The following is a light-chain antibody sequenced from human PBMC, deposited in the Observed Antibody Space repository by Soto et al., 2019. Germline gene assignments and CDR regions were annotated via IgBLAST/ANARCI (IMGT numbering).Light chain of an antibody. CDR2: EVS. CDR3: SSYAATNNYV. J-gene: IGLJ1*01. Sequence: QSALTQPPSASGSPGQSVTISCTGTSSDVGGYNYVSWYQQHTGKAPQLIIYEVSKRPSGVPDRFSGSKSGNTASLTVSGLQAEDEADYYCSSYAATNNYVFGSGTKLTVL. V-gene: IGLV2-8*01. CDR1: SSDVGGYNY.